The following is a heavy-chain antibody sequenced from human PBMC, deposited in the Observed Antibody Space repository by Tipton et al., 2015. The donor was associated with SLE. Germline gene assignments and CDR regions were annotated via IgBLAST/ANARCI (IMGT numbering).Heavy chain of an antibody. V-gene: IGHV4-59*01. Sequence: TLSLTCTVSGGSISSYYWSWIRQPPGKGLEWIGHIYYSGSTNYNPSLKSRVTISVDTSKNQFSLKLSSVTAADTAIYYCASNSGTYYYYYYMDVWGKGTTVTVSS. D-gene: IGHD1-26*01. J-gene: IGHJ6*03. CDR3: ASNSGTYYYYYYMDV. CDR2: IYYSGST. CDR1: GGSISSYY.